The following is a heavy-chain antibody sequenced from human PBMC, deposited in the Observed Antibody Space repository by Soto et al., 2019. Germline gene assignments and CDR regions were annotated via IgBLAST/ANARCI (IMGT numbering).Heavy chain of an antibody. V-gene: IGHV1-69*12. Sequence: QVQLVQSGAEVKKPGSSVKVSCKASGGTFSSYAISWVRQARGQGLEWMGGIIPIFGTANYAQKFQGRVTITADESTSTAYMELSSLRSEDTAVYYCARERGGYCSGGSCPYYFDYWGQGTLVTVSS. D-gene: IGHD2-15*01. CDR2: IIPIFGTA. CDR3: ARERGGYCSGGSCPYYFDY. CDR1: GGTFSSYA. J-gene: IGHJ4*02.